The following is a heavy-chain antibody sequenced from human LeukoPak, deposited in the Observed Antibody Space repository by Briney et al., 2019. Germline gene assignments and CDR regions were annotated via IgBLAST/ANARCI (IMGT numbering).Heavy chain of an antibody. D-gene: IGHD3-22*01. V-gene: IGHV3-53*01. CDR3: ATHYYDSSGYYYDHAFDI. CDR2: MYSGGST. J-gene: IGHJ3*02. Sequence: GGSLRLSCAASGVTVSNNYMNWVRQAPGKGLEWVSVMYSGGSTCYADSVTGRFTISRDNSKNTLYLQMNNLRAEDTAVYYCATHYYDSSGYYYDHAFDIWGQGTMVTVSS. CDR1: GVTVSNNY.